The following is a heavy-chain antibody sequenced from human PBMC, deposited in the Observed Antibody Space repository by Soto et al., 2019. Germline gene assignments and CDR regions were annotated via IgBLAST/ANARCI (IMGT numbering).Heavy chain of an antibody. Sequence: ASVKVSCKSSGYNFDAYYIHWVRQAPGQGLEWMGCVNAYNGATLFAQVFQGRVSMTRDTSITSAVMELSGLTSGDTAVYYCARSRSTVSRGSYFDVWGQGALVTVYS. J-gene: IGHJ4*02. CDR1: GYNFDAYY. CDR3: ARSRSTVSRGSYFDV. V-gene: IGHV1-2*02. D-gene: IGHD4-4*01. CDR2: VNAYNGAT.